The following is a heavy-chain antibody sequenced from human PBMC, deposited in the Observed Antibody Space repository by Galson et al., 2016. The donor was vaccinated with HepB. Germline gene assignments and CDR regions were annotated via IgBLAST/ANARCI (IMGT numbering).Heavy chain of an antibody. D-gene: IGHD3-16*01. J-gene: IGHJ4*02. CDR3: SRTEYYANIAGTSNTYYRHFDS. Sequence: SLRLSCAASGFTFSTFWMHWVRHAPGKGLVWVSRVNYDGSPTDYADSVKGRFTVSRDNAKNTLYLQMGSLRAEDSAVYFCSRTEYYANIAGTSNTYYRHFDSWGQGTLVTVSS. V-gene: IGHV3-74*01. CDR2: VNYDGSPT. CDR1: GFTFSTFW.